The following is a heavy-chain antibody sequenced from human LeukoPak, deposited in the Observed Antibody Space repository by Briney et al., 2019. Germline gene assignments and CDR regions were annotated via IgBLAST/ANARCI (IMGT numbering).Heavy chain of an antibody. CDR2: ISDSGTT. CDR3: ARHGGSYTFDY. CDR1: GGSIRGYY. D-gene: IGHD1-26*01. J-gene: IGHJ4*02. Sequence: SETLSLTCTVSGGSIRGYYWSWIRKPPGKGLECIGFISDSGTTNYNPSLKSRVTISLDTSKNQFSLKVTSVTAADTAVYYCARHGGSYTFDYWGQGTLVTVSS. V-gene: IGHV4-59*01.